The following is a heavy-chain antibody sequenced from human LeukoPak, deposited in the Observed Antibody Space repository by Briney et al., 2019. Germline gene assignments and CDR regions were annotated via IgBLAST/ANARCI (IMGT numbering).Heavy chain of an antibody. CDR1: GFTFSGSA. V-gene: IGHV3-73*01. CDR2: IRSKANSYAT. CDR3: TRPPYCSGGSCLPI. Sequence: GGSLKLSCAASGFTFSGSAMHWVRQASGKGLEWVGRIRSKANSYATANAASVKGRFTISRDDSKNTAYLQMNSLKTEDTAVYYCTRPPYCSGGSCLPIWGQGTLVTVSS. D-gene: IGHD2-15*01. J-gene: IGHJ4*02.